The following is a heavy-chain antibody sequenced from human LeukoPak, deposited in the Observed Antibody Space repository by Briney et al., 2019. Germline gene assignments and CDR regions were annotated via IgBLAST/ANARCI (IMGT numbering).Heavy chain of an antibody. Sequence: ASVKVCCKASGYSFTSHYIHWVRQAPGQGLEWMGIINARGGSTSYAQKFQGRVTMTRDTSTSTVYMELSSLRSDDTAVYYCAREGFGGDYGIDYWGQGTLVTVSS. D-gene: IGHD2-21*02. V-gene: IGHV1-46*01. CDR3: AREGFGGDYGIDY. J-gene: IGHJ4*02. CDR2: INARGGST. CDR1: GYSFTSHY.